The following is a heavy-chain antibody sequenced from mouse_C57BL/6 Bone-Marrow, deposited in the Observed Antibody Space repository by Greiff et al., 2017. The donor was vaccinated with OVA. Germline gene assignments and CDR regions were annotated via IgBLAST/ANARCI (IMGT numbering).Heavy chain of an antibody. J-gene: IGHJ4*01. CDR3: ARGDTGVEDY. D-gene: IGHD1-1*01. CDR2: IDPSDSYT. Sequence: QVQLQQPGAELVKPGASVKLSCKASGYTFTSYWMQWVKQRPGQGLEWIGEIDPSDSYTNYNQKFKGKATLTVDTSSSTAYMQLSSLTSEDSAVYYCARGDTGVEDYWGQGTSVTVSS. V-gene: IGHV1-50*01. CDR1: GYTFTSYW.